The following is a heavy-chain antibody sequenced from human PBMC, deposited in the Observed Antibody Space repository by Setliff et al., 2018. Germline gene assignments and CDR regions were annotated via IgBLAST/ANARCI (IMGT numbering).Heavy chain of an antibody. J-gene: IGHJ4*02. CDR3: ARDRDIVVALDSIGASSLGDY. V-gene: IGHV1-3*03. CDR2: INAGNGNT. D-gene: IGHD2-15*01. Sequence: ASVKVSCKASGYTFTSYGVHWVRQAPGQRLEWMGWINAGNGNTKYSQEFQGRVTITRDTSAGTVSMDMSSLRSEDTAVYYCARDRDIVVALDSIGASSLGDYWGQGTLVTVSS. CDR1: GYTFTSYG.